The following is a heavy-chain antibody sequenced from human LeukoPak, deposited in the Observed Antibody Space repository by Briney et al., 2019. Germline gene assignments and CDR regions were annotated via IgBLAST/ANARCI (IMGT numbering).Heavy chain of an antibody. CDR3: VRVKGGWLGEKTYDY. CDR2: ISSSGSSI. D-gene: IGHD5-24*01. J-gene: IGHJ4*02. V-gene: IGHV3-11*01. CDR1: GFTFSDYY. Sequence: GGSLRLSCAASGFTFSDYYMSWIRQTPRKGLEWLAYISSSGSSIDYADSVKDRFTVSRDNGKNSLFLQMNSLRAEDTAIYYCVRVKGGWLGEKTYDYLGQGTLVTVSP.